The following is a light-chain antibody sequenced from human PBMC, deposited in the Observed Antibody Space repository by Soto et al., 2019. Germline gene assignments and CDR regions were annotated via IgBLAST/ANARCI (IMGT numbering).Light chain of an antibody. V-gene: IGLV2-23*01. Sequence: QSALTQPAAASGSPGRSITIYCTGTSSDVGSYNLVSWYQQPPGEAPKLMIYEGSKRPSGVSNRFSGSKSGNTASLTISGLQAEDEADYYCCSYAGSDTLIFGGGTQLTVL. J-gene: IGLJ2*01. CDR1: SSDVGSYNL. CDR3: CSYAGSDTLI. CDR2: EGS.